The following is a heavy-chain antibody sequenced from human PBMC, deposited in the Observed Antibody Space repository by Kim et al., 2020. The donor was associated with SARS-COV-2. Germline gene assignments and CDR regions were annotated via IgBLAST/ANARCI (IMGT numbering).Heavy chain of an antibody. J-gene: IGHJ6*02. V-gene: IGHV1-69*04. CDR1: GGTFSSYA. CDR2: IIPILGIA. Sequence: SVKVSCKASGGTFSSYAISWVRQAPGQGLEWMGRIIPILGIANYAQKFQGRVTITADKSTSTAYMELSSLRSEDTAVYYRARDQGQLVHLSTYYYYGMDVGGQGTTVTVSS. CDR3: ARDQGQLVHLSTYYYYGMDV. D-gene: IGHD6-6*01.